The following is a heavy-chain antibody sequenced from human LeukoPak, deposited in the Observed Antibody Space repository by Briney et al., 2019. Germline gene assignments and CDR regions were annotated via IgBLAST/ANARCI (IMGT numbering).Heavy chain of an antibody. J-gene: IGHJ3*02. CDR3: AKDRAMIVDAFDI. Sequence: PGGSLRLSCAASGFTFSSYAMSWVRQAPGKGLEWVSAISGSGGSTYYADSVKGRFAISRDNSKNTLYLQMNSLRAEDTAVYYCAKDRAMIVDAFDIWGQGTMVTVSS. V-gene: IGHV3-23*01. CDR2: ISGSGGST. D-gene: IGHD3-22*01. CDR1: GFTFSSYA.